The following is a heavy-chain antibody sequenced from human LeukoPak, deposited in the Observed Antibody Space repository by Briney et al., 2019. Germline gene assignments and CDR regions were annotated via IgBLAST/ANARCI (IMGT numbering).Heavy chain of an antibody. CDR1: GGTFSSYA. J-gene: IGHJ6*02. CDR2: IIPIVGIA. D-gene: IGHD5-24*01. Sequence: SVKVSCKASGGTFSSYAISWVRQAPGQGLEWMGRIIPIVGIANYAQKFQGRVTITADKSTSTAYMELSSLRSEDTAVYYCAREWKMATIPAGGYYYGMDVWGQGTTVTVSS. CDR3: AREWKMATIPAGGYYYGMDV. V-gene: IGHV1-69*04.